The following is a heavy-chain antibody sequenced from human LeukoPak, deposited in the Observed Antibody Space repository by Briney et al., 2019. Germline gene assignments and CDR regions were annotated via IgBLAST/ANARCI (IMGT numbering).Heavy chain of an antibody. CDR3: AREVGIAAAGTRDYYMDV. Sequence: ASVKVSCKASGYTFTGYYMHWVRQAPGQGLEWMGWINPNSGGTNYAQKFQGRVTMTRDTSTSTAYMELRSLRSDDTAVYYCAREVGIAAAGTRDYYMDVWGKGTTVTVSS. CDR2: INPNSGGT. CDR1: GYTFTGYY. D-gene: IGHD6-13*01. V-gene: IGHV1-2*02. J-gene: IGHJ6*03.